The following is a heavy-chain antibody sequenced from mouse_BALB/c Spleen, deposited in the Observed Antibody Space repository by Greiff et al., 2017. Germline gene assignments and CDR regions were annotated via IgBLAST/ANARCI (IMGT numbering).Heavy chain of an antibody. CDR2: IDPETGGT. V-gene: IGHV1-15*01. J-gene: IGHJ3*01. Sequence: VQLQQSGAELVRPGASVTLSCKASGYTFTDYEMHWVKQTPVHGLEWIGAIDPETGGTAYNQKFKGKATLTADKSSSTAYMELRSLTSEDSAVYYCTRYRYYGYDVAYWGQGTLVTVSA. CDR3: TRYRYYGYDVAY. D-gene: IGHD2-2*01. CDR1: GYTFTDYE.